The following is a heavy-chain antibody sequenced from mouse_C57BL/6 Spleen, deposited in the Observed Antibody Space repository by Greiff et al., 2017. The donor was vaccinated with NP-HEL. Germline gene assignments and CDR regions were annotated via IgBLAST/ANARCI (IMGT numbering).Heavy chain of an antibody. CDR1: GYTFTSYG. Sequence: QVQLQQSGAELARPGASVKLSCKASGYTFTSYGISWVKQRTGQGLEWIGEIYPRSGNTYYNEKFKGKATLTADKSSSTAYMELRSLTSEDSAVYFCASPIYDGGMITAAYWGQGTLVTVSA. D-gene: IGHD2-3*01. J-gene: IGHJ3*01. V-gene: IGHV1-81*01. CDR3: ASPIYDGGMITAAY. CDR2: IYPRSGNT.